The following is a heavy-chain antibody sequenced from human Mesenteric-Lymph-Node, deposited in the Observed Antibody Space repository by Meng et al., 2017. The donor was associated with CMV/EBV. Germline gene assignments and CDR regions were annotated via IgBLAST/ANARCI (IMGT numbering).Heavy chain of an antibody. CDR2: IYFNGIT. J-gene: IGHJ3*02. CDR3: ARGPRNRVLRRSDAFDI. CDR1: GGSITSSSHF. D-gene: IGHD5-12*01. V-gene: IGHV4-39*07. Sequence: SETLSLTCTVSGGSITSSSHFWGWIRQSPGKGLQWIGNIYFNGITDFNPSLKSRVTISVDTSKNQFSLKLSSVTAADTAVYYCARGPRNRVLRRSDAFDIWGQGTMVTVSS.